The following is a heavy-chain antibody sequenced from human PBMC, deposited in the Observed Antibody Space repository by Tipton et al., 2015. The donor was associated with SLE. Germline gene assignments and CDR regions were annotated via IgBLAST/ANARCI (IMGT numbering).Heavy chain of an antibody. D-gene: IGHD3-22*01. CDR2: IYYSGTT. CDR3: ARVRLISVVSEHYYYIDV. Sequence: TLSLTCTVSRGSITSGGYYWSWIRQHPGEGLEWIGYIYYSGTTYYNPSLKSRVSISLGTSKTQFSLNLSSVTAADTAIYYCARVRLISVVSEHYYYIDVWGKGTTVTVSS. CDR1: RGSITSGGYY. J-gene: IGHJ6*03. V-gene: IGHV4-31*03.